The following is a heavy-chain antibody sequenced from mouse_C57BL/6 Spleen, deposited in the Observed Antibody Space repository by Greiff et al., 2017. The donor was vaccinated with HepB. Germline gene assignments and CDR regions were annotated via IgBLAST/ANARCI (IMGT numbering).Heavy chain of an antibody. CDR3: ARFYSNLFDY. V-gene: IGHV1-26*01. J-gene: IGHJ2*01. CDR1: GYTFTDYY. D-gene: IGHD2-5*01. Sequence: VQLQQSGPELVKPGASVKISCKASGYTFTDYYMNWVKQSHGKSLEWIGDINPNNGGTSYNQKFKGKATLTVDKSSSTAYMELRSLTSEDSAVYYCARFYSNLFDYWGQGTTLTVSS. CDR2: INPNNGGT.